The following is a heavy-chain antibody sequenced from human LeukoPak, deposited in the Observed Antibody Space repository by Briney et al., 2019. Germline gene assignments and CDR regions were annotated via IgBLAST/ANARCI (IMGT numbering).Heavy chain of an antibody. Sequence: SETLSLTCTVAGGSLSSGNYYWGWLRQPAGKGLEWIGLIYTSRSTNYNPSLKSRVTISVDTSMNQFSLNLSSVTAADTAVYYCAREYGIWGQGTMVTVSS. D-gene: IGHD2-8*01. CDR1: GGSLSSGNYY. V-gene: IGHV4-61*02. CDR3: AREYGI. CDR2: IYTSRST. J-gene: IGHJ3*02.